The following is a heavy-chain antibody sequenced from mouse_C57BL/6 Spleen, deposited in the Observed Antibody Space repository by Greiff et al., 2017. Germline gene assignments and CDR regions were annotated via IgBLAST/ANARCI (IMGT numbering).Heavy chain of an antibody. J-gene: IGHJ3*01. Sequence: EVQLVESGPELVKPGASVKMSCKASGYTFTDYNMHWVKQSHGKSLEWIGYINPNNGGTSYNQKFKGKATLTVNKSSSTAYMELRSLTSEDSAVYYCAPYYYGSSYGFAYWGQGTLVTVSA. CDR2: INPNNGGT. V-gene: IGHV1-22*01. D-gene: IGHD1-1*01. CDR3: APYYYGSSYGFAY. CDR1: GYTFTDYN.